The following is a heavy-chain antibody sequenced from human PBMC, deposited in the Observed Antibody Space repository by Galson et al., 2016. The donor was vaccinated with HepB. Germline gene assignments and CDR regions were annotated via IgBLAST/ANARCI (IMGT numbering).Heavy chain of an antibody. V-gene: IGHV4-34*01. Sequence: SETLSLTCTVYGGSFSGYYWSWIRQPPGKGLEWIGEINHGGNTNYNPSLKSRVSISVDTSKNEFSLSVNSVTAADTAVFYCARAKYGSGTLFDYWGQGTLVAVSS. CDR1: GGSFSGYY. CDR2: INHGGNT. D-gene: IGHD3-10*01. J-gene: IGHJ4*02. CDR3: ARAKYGSGTLFDY.